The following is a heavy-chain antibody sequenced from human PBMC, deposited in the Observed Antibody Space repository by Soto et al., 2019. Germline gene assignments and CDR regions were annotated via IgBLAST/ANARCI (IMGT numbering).Heavy chain of an antibody. CDR3: TRSVITTAGTDAFDL. V-gene: IGHV1-46*03. CDR1: GYTFTSYY. J-gene: IGHJ3*01. D-gene: IGHD6-13*01. Sequence: QVQLVQSGAEVKKPGASVRVSCKASGYTFTSYYIHWVRQAPGHGPEWMEMISPSSGGTDYAKKLQGRVTMTRDTSTSTVYMELSSLSSEDTAVYFCTRSVITTAGTDAFDLWGQGTLVTVSS. CDR2: ISPSSGGT.